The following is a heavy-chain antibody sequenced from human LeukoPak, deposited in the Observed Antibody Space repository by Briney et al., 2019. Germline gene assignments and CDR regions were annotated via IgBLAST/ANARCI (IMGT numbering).Heavy chain of an antibody. CDR3: ARDRMATIGVY. V-gene: IGHV3-53*01. CDR1: GFTVSSNY. D-gene: IGHD5-24*01. CDR2: IYSGGST. Sequence: GGPLRLSCAASGFTVSSNYMSWVRQAPGKGLEWVSVIYSGGSTYYADSVKGRFTISRDNSKNTLYLQMNSLRAEDTAVYYCARDRMATIGVYWGQGTLVTVSS. J-gene: IGHJ4*02.